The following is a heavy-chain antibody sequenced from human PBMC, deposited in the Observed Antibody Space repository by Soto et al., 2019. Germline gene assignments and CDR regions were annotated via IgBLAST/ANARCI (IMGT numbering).Heavy chain of an antibody. D-gene: IGHD3-22*01. CDR2: IIPIFGTA. CDR1: EDTFRNYA. CDR3: ASTKYVSSAYAYWYLGL. Sequence: QVELVQSGAEVKKPGSSVKVSCQASEDTFRNYAISWVRQAPGQGLEWMGGIIPIFGTANYAQKFQGRVTSTADTSANTVYWELSRRRSEDTSVYYCASTKYVSSAYAYWYLGLWGSGTLVTVSS. J-gene: IGHJ2*01. V-gene: IGHV1-69*06.